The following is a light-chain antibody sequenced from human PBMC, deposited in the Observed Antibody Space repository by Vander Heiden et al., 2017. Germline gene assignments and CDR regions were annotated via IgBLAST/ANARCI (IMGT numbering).Light chain of an antibody. CDR3: QQNDKYSPT. V-gene: IGKV1-5*03. CDR1: QDIDIW. Sequence: DIQMTQSPSTLSASIGDRITIPCRASQDIDIWLAWYQQKPGQAPKLLIYAASTPESGVPSRFNGSGSGTGFTLTIISLHPDDSATYFCQQNDKYSPTFGQGTKVEI. J-gene: IGKJ1*01. CDR2: AAS.